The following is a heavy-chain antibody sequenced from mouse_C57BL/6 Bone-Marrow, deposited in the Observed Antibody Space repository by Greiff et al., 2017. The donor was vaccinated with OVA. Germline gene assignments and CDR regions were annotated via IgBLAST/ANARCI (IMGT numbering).Heavy chain of an antibody. Sequence: LVESGAELVKPGASVTISCKASGYSFTDYNMNWVKQSTGQSLEWIGVINPNYGTTSYNQKFKGKATLTVDQSSSTAYMQLHSLTSEDSAVYYCAKPPITTVGPAWFAYWGQGTLVTVSA. J-gene: IGHJ3*01. CDR3: AKPPITTVGPAWFAY. V-gene: IGHV1-39*01. D-gene: IGHD1-1*01. CDR1: GYSFTDYN. CDR2: INPNYGTT.